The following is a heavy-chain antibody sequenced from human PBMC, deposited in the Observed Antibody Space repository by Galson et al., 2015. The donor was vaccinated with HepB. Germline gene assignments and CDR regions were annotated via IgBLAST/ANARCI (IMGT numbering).Heavy chain of an antibody. CDR2: IYYSGST. CDR1: GGSISSYY. Sequence: QVQLQESGPGLVKPSETLSLTCTVSGGSISSYYWSWIRQPPGKGLEWIGYIYYSGSTNYNPSLKSRVTISVDTSKNQSSLKLSSVTAADTAVYYCARQFYRVAPFDYWGQGTLVTVSS. D-gene: IGHD3-16*02. J-gene: IGHJ4*02. CDR3: ARQFYRVAPFDY. V-gene: IGHV4-59*08.